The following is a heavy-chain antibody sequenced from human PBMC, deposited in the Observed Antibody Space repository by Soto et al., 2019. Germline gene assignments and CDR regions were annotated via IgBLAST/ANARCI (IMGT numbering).Heavy chain of an antibody. V-gene: IGHV3-23*01. D-gene: IGHD3-3*01. Sequence: GGSLRLSCAASGFTFSSYAMSWVRQAPGKGLEWVSAISGSGGSTYYADSVKGRFTISRDNSKNTLYLQMNSLRAEDTAVYYCAKLGPYYDFWSGYPDYWGQGTLVTVSS. CDR1: GFTFSSYA. J-gene: IGHJ4*02. CDR2: ISGSGGST. CDR3: AKLGPYYDFWSGYPDY.